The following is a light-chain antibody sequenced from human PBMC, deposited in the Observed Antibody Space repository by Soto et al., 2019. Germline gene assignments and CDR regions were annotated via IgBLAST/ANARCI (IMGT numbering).Light chain of an antibody. CDR2: GNR. CDR1: NSNLGAGYD. Sequence: QPVLTQPPSVSGAPGQRVTISCTGNNSNLGAGYDVHWYQQLPGAAPKLVIFGNRNRPSGVPERFAGSKSGTSASLAITGLQAEDEADSYCQAYDYSLTASVFGGGTKVTVL. J-gene: IGLJ3*02. V-gene: IGLV1-40*01. CDR3: QAYDYSLTASV.